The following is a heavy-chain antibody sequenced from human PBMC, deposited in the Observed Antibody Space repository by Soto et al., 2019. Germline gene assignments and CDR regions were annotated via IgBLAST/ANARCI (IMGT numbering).Heavy chain of an antibody. CDR1: GFTFSSYA. Sequence: PGGSLRLSCVVSGFTFSSYAMSWVRQAPGKGLEWVSAISGSGGSTYYADSVKGRFTISRDNSKNTLYLQMNSLRAEDTAVYYCANPSYVLRFLEWLFFFEYWGQGTLVTGSS. CDR2: ISGSGGST. D-gene: IGHD3-3*01. V-gene: IGHV3-23*01. CDR3: ANPSYVLRFLEWLFFFEY. J-gene: IGHJ4*02.